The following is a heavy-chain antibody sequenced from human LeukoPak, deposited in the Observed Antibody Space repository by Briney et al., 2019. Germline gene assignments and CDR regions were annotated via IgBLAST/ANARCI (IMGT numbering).Heavy chain of an antibody. CDR1: GGSISSGDYY. CDR2: IYYSGST. V-gene: IGHV4-30-4*01. D-gene: IGHD3-10*01. Sequence: SETLSLTCTVSGGSISSGDYYWSWIRQPPGKGLEWIGYIYYSGSTYYNPSLKSRVTISVDTSKNQFSLKLSSVTAADTAVYYCARDNTMVRELDYWGQGTLGTVPS. J-gene: IGHJ4*02. CDR3: ARDNTMVRELDY.